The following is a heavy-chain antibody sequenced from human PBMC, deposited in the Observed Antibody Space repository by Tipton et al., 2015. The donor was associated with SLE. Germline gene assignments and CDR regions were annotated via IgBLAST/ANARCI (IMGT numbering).Heavy chain of an antibody. Sequence: QLVQSGAGVKEPGESLKISCKGSGYSFTTYWIGWVRQMPGKDLEWMGWISAYNGNTNYAQKLQGRVTMTTDTSTSTAYMELRSLRSDDTAVYYCARTGIGGYYYGMDVWGQGTMVTVSS. CDR2: ISAYNGNT. CDR1: GYSFTTYW. J-gene: IGHJ6*02. V-gene: IGHV1-18*04. D-gene: IGHD3-10*01. CDR3: ARTGIGGYYYGMDV.